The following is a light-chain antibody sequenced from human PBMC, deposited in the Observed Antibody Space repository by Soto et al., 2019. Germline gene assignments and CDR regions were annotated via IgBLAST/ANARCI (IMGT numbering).Light chain of an antibody. V-gene: IGKV2-30*01. CDR1: QSLVYSDGNTY. CDR2: KVS. Sequence: DVVMTQSPLSLPVTLGQPASISCRSSQSLVYSDGNTYLNWFQQRPGQSPRRQIYKVSNRDSGVPDRFSGSGSGTDFTLKISRVEAEDVGVYYCMQDTHWPYTFGQGTKLEIK. CDR3: MQDTHWPYT. J-gene: IGKJ2*01.